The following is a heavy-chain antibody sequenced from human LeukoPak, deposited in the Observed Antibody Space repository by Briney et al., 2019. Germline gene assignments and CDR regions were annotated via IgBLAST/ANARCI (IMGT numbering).Heavy chain of an antibody. D-gene: IGHD6-13*01. CDR3: AKQYSSSWHYFDY. V-gene: IGHV3-30*18. Sequence: GGSLRLSCAASGFTFSSYGMHWVRQAPGKGLEWVAVISYDGSNKYCADSVKGRFTISRDNSKNTLYLQMNSLRAEDTAVYHCAKQYSSSWHYFDYWGQGTLVTVSS. J-gene: IGHJ4*02. CDR1: GFTFSSYG. CDR2: ISYDGSNK.